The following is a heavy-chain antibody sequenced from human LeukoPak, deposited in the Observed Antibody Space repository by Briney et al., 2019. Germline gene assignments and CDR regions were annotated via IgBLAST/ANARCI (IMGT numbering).Heavy chain of an antibody. CDR3: AKNGPYGSLYYYYGMDV. CDR1: GFTFSSYS. CDR2: ISSSSSTI. V-gene: IGHV3-48*04. D-gene: IGHD3-10*01. Sequence: GGSLRLSCAASGFTFSSYSMNWVRQAPGKGLEWVSYISSSSSTIYYADSVKGRFTISRDNAKNSLYLQMNSLRAEDTAVYYCAKNGPYGSLYYYYGMDVWGQGATVTVSS. J-gene: IGHJ6*02.